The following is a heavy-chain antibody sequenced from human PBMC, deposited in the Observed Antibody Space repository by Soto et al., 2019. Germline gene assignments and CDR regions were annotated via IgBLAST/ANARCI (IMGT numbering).Heavy chain of an antibody. CDR2: ISYDGSNK. J-gene: IGHJ6*02. D-gene: IGHD5-12*01. CDR1: GFTFSSYA. V-gene: IGHV3-30-3*01. Sequence: QVQLVESGGGVVQPGRSLRLSCAASGFTFSSYAMHWVRQAPGKGLEWVVVISYDGSNKYYADSVKGRFTISRDNSKNTLYLQMNSLRAEDTAVYYCARARYSGFHYYYYGMDVWGQGTTVTVSS. CDR3: ARARYSGFHYYYYGMDV.